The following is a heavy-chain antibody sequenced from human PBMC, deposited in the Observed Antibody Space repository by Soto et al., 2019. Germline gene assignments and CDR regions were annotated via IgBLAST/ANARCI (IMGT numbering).Heavy chain of an antibody. J-gene: IGHJ3*02. CDR1: GFTFSSYS. Sequence: EVQLVESGGGLVKPGGSPRLSCAASGFTFSSYSMNWVRQAPGKGLEWVSSISSSSSYIYYADSVKGRFTISRDNAKNSLYLQMNSLRAEDTAVYYCARQGPMITIFGVVIRAFDIWGQGTMVTVSS. V-gene: IGHV3-21*01. CDR2: ISSSSSYI. CDR3: ARQGPMITIFGVVIRAFDI. D-gene: IGHD3-3*01.